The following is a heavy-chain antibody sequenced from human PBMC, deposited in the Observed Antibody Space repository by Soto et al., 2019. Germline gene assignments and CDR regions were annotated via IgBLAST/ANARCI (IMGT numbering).Heavy chain of an antibody. V-gene: IGHV1-18*01. Sequence: ASVKVACKTSGYTFSNYGITWVRQAPGQPLEWLGWISLYSDGTNYAQKFQGRVSMTTDTSTTTAYMELRSLRSDDTAVYYCARVVPGAEAWFGPWGQGTLVTVSS. CDR2: ISLYSDGT. CDR3: ARVVPGAEAWFGP. J-gene: IGHJ5*02. CDR1: GYTFSNYG. D-gene: IGHD2-2*01.